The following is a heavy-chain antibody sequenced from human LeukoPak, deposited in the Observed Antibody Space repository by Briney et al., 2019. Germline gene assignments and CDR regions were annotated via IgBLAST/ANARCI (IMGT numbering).Heavy chain of an antibody. V-gene: IGHV3-23*01. CDR2: IKGSGGDH. J-gene: IGHJ1*01. CDR3: AKGGHDLNPFSW. CDR1: GFTFSTYA. D-gene: IGHD2-21*02. Sequence: PGGSLRLSCAASGFTFSTYAMGWVRQPPGKGLEWVSSIKGSGGDHFYADSVKGRFPISRDNSKNMLFLQLNSLRAEDSAVYYCAKGGHDLNPFSWWAQGPLVTVSS.